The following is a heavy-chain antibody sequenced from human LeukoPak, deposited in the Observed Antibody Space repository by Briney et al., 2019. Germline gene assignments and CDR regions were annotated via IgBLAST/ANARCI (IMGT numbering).Heavy chain of an antibody. CDR3: AKVRLGQGGDAFDI. V-gene: IGHV3-7*03. CDR1: GFTFSSYW. D-gene: IGHD5-12*01. CDR2: IKQDGSEK. J-gene: IGHJ3*02. Sequence: GGSLRLSCAASGFTFSSYWMSWVRQAPGKGLEWVANIKQDGSEKYYVDSVKGRFTISRDNAKNSLYLQMNSLRAEDTAVYYCAKVRLGQGGDAFDIWGQGTMVTVSS.